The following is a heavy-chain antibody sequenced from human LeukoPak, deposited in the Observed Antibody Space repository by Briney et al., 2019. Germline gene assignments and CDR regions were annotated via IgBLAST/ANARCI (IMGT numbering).Heavy chain of an antibody. J-gene: IGHJ3*02. CDR1: GCSISSGSIY. Sequence: SESLSLTCTVSGCSISSGSIYWVWIRQPKGKGLEWFGTIFYSGSTYYNPSLKSRITISVDTSKNQFSRKLSSVTATDTAVYYCARHSRSGYSDYESAFDIWGQGTMVIVSS. CDR2: IFYSGST. D-gene: IGHD5-12*01. V-gene: IGHV4-39*01. CDR3: ARHSRSGYSDYESAFDI.